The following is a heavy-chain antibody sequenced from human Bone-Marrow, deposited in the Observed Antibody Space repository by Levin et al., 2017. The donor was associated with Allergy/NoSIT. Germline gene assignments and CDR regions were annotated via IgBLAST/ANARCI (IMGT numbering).Heavy chain of an antibody. Sequence: GGSLRLSCAASGFTVSSNYMSWVRQAPGKGLEWVSVIYSGGSTYYADSVKGRFTISRDNSKNTQYLQVNRWRAGKTAVYYCARGHYGPYYFDYWGQGTLVTVSS. V-gene: IGHV3-53*01. CDR3: ARGHYGPYYFDY. CDR2: IYSGGST. D-gene: IGHD4-17*01. J-gene: IGHJ4*02. CDR1: GFTVSSNY.